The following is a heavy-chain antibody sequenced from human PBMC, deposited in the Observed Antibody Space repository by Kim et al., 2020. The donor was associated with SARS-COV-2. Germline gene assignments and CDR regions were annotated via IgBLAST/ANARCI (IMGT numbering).Heavy chain of an antibody. J-gene: IGHJ4*02. CDR3: ARMSVVGATNPYFDY. V-gene: IGHV4-4*07. Sequence: SETLSLTCTVSGDSINGYYWSWIRQPAGKGLEEIGRIHSSGNTKYLPSLNSRVTMSVDTYNSKFSLTLSSLTAADTAIYFCARMSVVGATNPYFDYWGQGRLVTVSS. D-gene: IGHD2-15*01. CDR1: GDSINGYY. CDR2: IHSSGNT.